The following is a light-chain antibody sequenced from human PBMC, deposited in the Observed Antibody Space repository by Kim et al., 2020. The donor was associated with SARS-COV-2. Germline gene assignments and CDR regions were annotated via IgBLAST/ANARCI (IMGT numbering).Light chain of an antibody. V-gene: IGLV3-21*04. CDR1: TIGTKS. CDR3: QVWDSNTDHHVV. J-gene: IGLJ2*01. CDR2: YNS. Sequence: PGKTARINCGGNTIGTKSVHWYQQKPGQAPVLVIYYNSDRPSGIPERFSGSNSGNTATLTISRVEAGDEADYYCQVWDSNTDHHVVFGGGTQLTVL.